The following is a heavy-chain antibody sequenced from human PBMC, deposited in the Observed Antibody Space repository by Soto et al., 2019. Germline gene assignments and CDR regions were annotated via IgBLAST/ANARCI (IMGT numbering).Heavy chain of an antibody. D-gene: IGHD3-22*01. CDR2: IYQSGST. Sequence: SETLSLTGAVSGGSLSSSAYSWSWIRQTPGKGLEWIGFIYQSGSTYYNPSLKSRVTLSLDRPKNQISLKLTSVTAADTAVYYCARELLYYDSSGYSWDDAFDIWGQGIMVTVS. J-gene: IGHJ3*02. V-gene: IGHV4-30-2*01. CDR1: GGSLSSSAYS. CDR3: ARELLYYDSSGYSWDDAFDI.